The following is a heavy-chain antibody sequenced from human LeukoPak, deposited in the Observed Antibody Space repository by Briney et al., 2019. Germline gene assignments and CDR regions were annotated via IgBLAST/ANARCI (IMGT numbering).Heavy chain of an antibody. D-gene: IGHD2-8*01. V-gene: IGHV3-7*01. CDR3: ARGLMVQDAFDI. J-gene: IGHJ3*02. Sequence: DSLKGRFTISRDIAKNSLYLQLNSLRAGDTAVYYCARGLMVQDAFDIWGQGTMVTVSS.